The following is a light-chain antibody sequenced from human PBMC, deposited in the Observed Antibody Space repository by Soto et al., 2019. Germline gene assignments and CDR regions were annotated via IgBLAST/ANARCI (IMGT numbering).Light chain of an antibody. CDR2: AAS. Sequence: ETVMTQTPVTLSVSPGDTSTLSFSSSQRVSSHLAWYQQKPGQAPRLLIYAASTRATGIPVRFSGSGSETELTLTIISLQSEDSALYYCHQYNNWPWTFGQGTKVDIK. J-gene: IGKJ1*01. V-gene: IGKV3-15*01. CDR3: HQYNNWPWT. CDR1: QRVSSH.